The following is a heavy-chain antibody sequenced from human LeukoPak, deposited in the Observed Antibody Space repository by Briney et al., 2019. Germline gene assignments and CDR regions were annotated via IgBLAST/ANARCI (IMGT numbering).Heavy chain of an antibody. CDR2: SYYRGST. J-gene: IGHJ3*02. D-gene: IGHD3-9*01. CDR1: GDSINNYY. CDR3: ARRRVLTGSSRGDAFDI. V-gene: IGHV4-59*08. Sequence: SETLSLTCSVSGDSINNYYWNWIRQPPGKGLEWIGYSYYRGSTNYNPSFTSRVTISIDTSKKHFSLKLSSVSAADTAVYYCARRRVLTGSSRGDAFDIWGQGIVVTVSS.